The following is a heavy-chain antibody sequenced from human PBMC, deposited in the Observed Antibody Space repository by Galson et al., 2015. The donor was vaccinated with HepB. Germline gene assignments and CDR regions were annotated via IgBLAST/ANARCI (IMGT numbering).Heavy chain of an antibody. CDR1: GYTFTSYG. CDR3: ARCSETSGYLYYYYGMDV. D-gene: IGHD3-3*01. Sequence: SVKVSCKASGYTFTSYGISWVRQAPGQGLEWMGWISAYNGNTNYAQKLQGRVTMTTDTSTSTAYMELRSLRSDDTAVYYCARCSETSGYLYYYYGMDVWGQGTTVTVSS. J-gene: IGHJ6*02. CDR2: ISAYNGNT. V-gene: IGHV1-18*04.